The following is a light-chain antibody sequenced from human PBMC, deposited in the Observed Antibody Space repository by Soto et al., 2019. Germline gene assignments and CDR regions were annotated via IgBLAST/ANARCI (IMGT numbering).Light chain of an antibody. V-gene: IGKV4-1*01. Sequence: DIVMTQSPDSLAVSLGERATIHCKSSQSVLYSAKNKNFLTWYQQKPGQPPKLLIYWASTRKSGVPDRFTGSGSGTDFTLTINTLQAEDVAVYYCQKYNSAPFTFGPGTKVDIK. J-gene: IGKJ3*01. CDR2: WAS. CDR3: QKYNSAPFT. CDR1: QSVLYSAKNKNF.